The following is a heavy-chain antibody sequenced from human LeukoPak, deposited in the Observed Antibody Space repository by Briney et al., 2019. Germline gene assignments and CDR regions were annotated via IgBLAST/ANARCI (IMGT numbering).Heavy chain of an antibody. Sequence: GGSLRLSCAASGFTFSSYWMSWVRQAPGKGLEWVANIRQDGSEKYYVDSVKGRFTISRDNTKNSLYLQMNSLRAEDTAVYYCARYYYDSSGYFDYWGQGTLVTVSS. D-gene: IGHD3-22*01. J-gene: IGHJ4*02. V-gene: IGHV3-7*01. CDR3: ARYYYDSSGYFDY. CDR1: GFTFSSYW. CDR2: IRQDGSEK.